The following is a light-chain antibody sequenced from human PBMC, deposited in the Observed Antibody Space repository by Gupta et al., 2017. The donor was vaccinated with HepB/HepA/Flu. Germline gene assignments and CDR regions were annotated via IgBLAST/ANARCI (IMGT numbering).Light chain of an antibody. Sequence: SYELTQPPSVSVSPGQTASITCSGDKLGDKYVCWYQQKPGQSPVLVIYQDSKRPSGIPERVSGSNSGNTATLTISGTQAVDEADYYCQAWDTNTAAVFGGGTELTVL. CDR1: KLGDKY. CDR2: QDS. CDR3: QAWDTNTAAV. V-gene: IGLV3-1*01. J-gene: IGLJ2*01.